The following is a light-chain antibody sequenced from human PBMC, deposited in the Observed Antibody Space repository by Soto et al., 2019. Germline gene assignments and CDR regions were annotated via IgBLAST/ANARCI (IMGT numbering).Light chain of an antibody. J-gene: IGKJ4*01. V-gene: IGKV3-15*01. CDR1: QSISSN. CDR3: QQYYSTPLT. CDR2: GAS. Sequence: EIVMTQSPATLSVSPGERATLSCRASQSISSNLAWYQQKPGQAPRLLIYGASTRATGTPARFSGSGSGTEFTLTVSRLQSEDFAVYYCQQYYSTPLTFGGGTKVEIK.